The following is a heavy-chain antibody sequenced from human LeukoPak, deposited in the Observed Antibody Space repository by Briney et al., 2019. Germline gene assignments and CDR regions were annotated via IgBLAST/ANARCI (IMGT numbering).Heavy chain of an antibody. V-gene: IGHV1-2*02. D-gene: IGHD3-22*01. J-gene: IGHJ4*02. CDR1: GYTFTGYY. CDR3: ARGMGSGSYSAAYYFDY. CDR2: INPNSGGT. Sequence: AASVKVSCKASGYTFTGYYMHWVRQAPGQGLEWMGWINPNSGGTNYAQKFQGRVTMTRNTSISTAYMELSSLRSEDTAVYYCARGMGSGSYSAAYYFDYWGQGTLVTVSS.